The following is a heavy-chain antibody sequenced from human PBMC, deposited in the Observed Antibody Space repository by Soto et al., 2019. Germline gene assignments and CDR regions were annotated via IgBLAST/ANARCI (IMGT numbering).Heavy chain of an antibody. CDR1: KFSFNHYG. Sequence: QVQLVESGGGVVQPGRSLRLSCAASKFSFNHYGMHWVRQPPGKGLEWVAGIWYDGSNENDADSVKGRFSISSDTSKNTVYMQMNSLRAENTAVYYCVRDGVRYSDWSPTYGFDYWGQGTLVTVSS. D-gene: IGHD3-9*01. CDR2: IWYDGSNE. V-gene: IGHV3-33*01. CDR3: VRDGVRYSDWSPTYGFDY. J-gene: IGHJ4*02.